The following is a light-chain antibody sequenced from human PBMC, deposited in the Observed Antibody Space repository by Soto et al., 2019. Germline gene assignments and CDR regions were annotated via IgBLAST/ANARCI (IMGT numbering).Light chain of an antibody. CDR2: GAS. CDR3: QQYNNWPRT. Sequence: EIVMTQSPATLSVSPGERATLSCRASQSVSRNLAWYQQKPGLAPRLLIFGASTRATGIPDRFSGSGSGTEFTLTISSLQSEDFAVYYCQQYNNWPRTFGQGTKVDIK. CDR1: QSVSRN. J-gene: IGKJ1*01. V-gene: IGKV3-15*01.